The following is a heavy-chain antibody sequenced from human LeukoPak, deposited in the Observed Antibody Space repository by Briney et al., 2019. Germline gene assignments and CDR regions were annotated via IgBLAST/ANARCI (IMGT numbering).Heavy chain of an antibody. CDR2: ISSSSSYI. CDR3: ARARTWIVGAYYFDY. Sequence: PGGSLRLSCAASGFTVSSNYMSWVRQAPGKGLEWVSSISSSSSYIYYADSVKGRFTISRDNAKNSLYLQMNSLRAEDTAVYYCARARTWIVGAYYFDYWGQGTLVTVSS. V-gene: IGHV3-21*01. CDR1: GFTVSSNY. J-gene: IGHJ4*02. D-gene: IGHD1-26*01.